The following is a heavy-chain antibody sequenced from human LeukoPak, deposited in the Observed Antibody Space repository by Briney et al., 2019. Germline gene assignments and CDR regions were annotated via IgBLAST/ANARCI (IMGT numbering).Heavy chain of an antibody. Sequence: GASVKVSCKASGYTFTGYYMHWVRQAPGQGLEWMGWINPNSGGTNYAQKFQGRVTMTRDTAISTAYMELSRLRSDDTAVYYCARVDIVVVVADYWGQGTLVTVSS. D-gene: IGHD2-15*01. V-gene: IGHV1-2*02. CDR3: ARVDIVVVVADY. CDR2: INPNSGGT. J-gene: IGHJ4*02. CDR1: GYTFTGYY.